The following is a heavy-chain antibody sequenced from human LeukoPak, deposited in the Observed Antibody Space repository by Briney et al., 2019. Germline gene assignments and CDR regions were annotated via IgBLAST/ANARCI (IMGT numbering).Heavy chain of an antibody. V-gene: IGHV3-11*01. CDR3: ARRAAAGRCFGY. D-gene: IGHD6-13*01. CDR2: ISSGGSTI. J-gene: IGHJ4*02. Sequence: GGSLRLSCAVSGFTFSDYYISWIRQAPGKGLEWVSYISSGGSTISHADSVKGRFTISRDNAENSLYLQMNSLRAEDTAVYYCARRAAAGRCFGYWGQGTMVTVSS. CDR1: GFTFSDYY.